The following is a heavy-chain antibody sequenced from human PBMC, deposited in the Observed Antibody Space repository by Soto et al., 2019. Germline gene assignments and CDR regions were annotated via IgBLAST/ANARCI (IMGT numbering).Heavy chain of an antibody. J-gene: IGHJ4*02. CDR1: GFTVSNNY. V-gene: IGHV3-53*01. CDR2: IYSSGST. Sequence: GGSLRLSCAASGFTVSNNYMTWVRQAPGKGLEWVSFIYSSGSTYYADSVKGRFTISRDNFKNTLYLQMNSLRDEDTAVYYCATTVYYYDTSGLYWGQGALVTVSS. CDR3: ATTVYYYDTSGLY. D-gene: IGHD3-22*01.